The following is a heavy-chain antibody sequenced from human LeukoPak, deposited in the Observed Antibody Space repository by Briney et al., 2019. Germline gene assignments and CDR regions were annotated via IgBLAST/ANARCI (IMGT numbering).Heavy chain of an antibody. CDR2: IYHSGST. CDR3: AANRREYAIWGY. J-gene: IGHJ4*02. D-gene: IGHD2-8*01. V-gene: IGHV4-30-2*01. Sequence: PSQTLSLTCAVSGGSISSGGYSWSWIRQPPGKGLEWIGYIYHSGSTYSNPSLKSRVTISVDRSKNQFSLKLSSVTAADTAVYYCAANRREYAIWGYWGQGTLVTVSS. CDR1: GGSISSGGYS.